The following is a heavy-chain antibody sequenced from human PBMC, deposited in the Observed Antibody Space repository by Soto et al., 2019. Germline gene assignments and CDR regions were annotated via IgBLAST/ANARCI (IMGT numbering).Heavy chain of an antibody. Sequence: SEALSLTCAVYGGSFSGYYWTWIRQPPGTGLEWIGEINHSGSTNYNPSLKSRVTISVDTSKNQFSLKLTSVTAADTAVYSCARGEVVTAIFDYWGQGTLVPVSS. D-gene: IGHD2-21*02. CDR1: GGSFSGYY. CDR2: INHSGST. CDR3: ARGEVVTAIFDY. V-gene: IGHV4-34*01. J-gene: IGHJ4*02.